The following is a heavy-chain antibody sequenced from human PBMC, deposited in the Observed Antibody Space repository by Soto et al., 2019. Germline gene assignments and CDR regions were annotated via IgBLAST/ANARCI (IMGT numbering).Heavy chain of an antibody. D-gene: IGHD1-1*01. J-gene: IGHJ5*02. CDR3: ARALGAPTDPLNWFDP. CDR2: FDPEDGET. CDR1: GYTLTELS. Sequence: ASVKVSCKVSGYTLTELSMHWVRQAPGKGLEWMGGFDPEDGETIYAQKFQGRVTMTEDTSTDTAYMELSSLRSEDTAVYYCARALGAPTDPLNWFDPWGQGTLVTVSS. V-gene: IGHV1-24*01.